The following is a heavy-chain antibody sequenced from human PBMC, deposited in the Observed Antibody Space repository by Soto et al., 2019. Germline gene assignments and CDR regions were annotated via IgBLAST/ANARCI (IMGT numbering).Heavy chain of an antibody. V-gene: IGHV1-2*04. CDR2: INPNSGGT. CDR1: GYTFTGYY. J-gene: IGHJ6*02. CDR3: AREWVDCSSTSCVDYYYGMDV. D-gene: IGHD2-2*01. Sequence: QVQLVQSGAEVKKPGASVKVSCKASGYTFTGYYMHWVRQAPGQGLEWMGWINPNSGGTNYAQKFQGWVTMTRDTSISTAYMELSRLRSDDTAVYYCAREWVDCSSTSCVDYYYGMDVWGQGTTVTVSS.